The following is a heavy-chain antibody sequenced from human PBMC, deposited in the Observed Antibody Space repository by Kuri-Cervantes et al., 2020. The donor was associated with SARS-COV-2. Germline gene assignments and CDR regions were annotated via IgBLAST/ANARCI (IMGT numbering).Heavy chain of an antibody. CDR3: ARDSITTRDFDY. Sequence: GESLKISCVASGFTFSSYWLHWVRQAPGKGLVWVSRLTNDGSDAIFADSVKGRFTISRDNAKNMLYLYMNSLRADDTAGYYCARDSITTRDFDYWGQGTLVTVSS. V-gene: IGHV3-74*01. CDR1: GFTFSSYW. J-gene: IGHJ4*02. CDR2: LTNDGSDA. D-gene: IGHD1-20*01.